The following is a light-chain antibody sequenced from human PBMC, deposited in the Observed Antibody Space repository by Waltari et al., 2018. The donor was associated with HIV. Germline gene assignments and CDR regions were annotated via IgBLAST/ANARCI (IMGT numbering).Light chain of an antibody. Sequence: SFELIQPPSVSVSPGQTAAITCSRDTLGSKYACWFQQKPDKSPVLFISQDSKRPSGIPERFAGSKSGNAATLSISGTQAMDEADYYCHSWDTNNVQVFGGGTKLTVL. CDR2: QDS. CDR1: TLGSKY. J-gene: IGLJ3*02. V-gene: IGLV3-1*01. CDR3: HSWDTNNVQV.